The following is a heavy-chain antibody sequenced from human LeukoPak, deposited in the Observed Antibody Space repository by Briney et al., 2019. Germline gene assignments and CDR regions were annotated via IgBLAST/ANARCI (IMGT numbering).Heavy chain of an antibody. D-gene: IGHD3-3*01. V-gene: IGHV4-59*01. CDR3: ARAETYYDFWSGNPLYYYGMDV. CDR2: IYSSGGT. J-gene: IGHJ6*02. CDR1: GGSISSYY. Sequence: SETLSLTCTVSGGSISSYYWSWIRQPPGKGLGWMGNIYSSGGTNYNPSLKSRVTISVDTSKNQFSLKLSSVAAADTAVYYCARAETYYDFWSGNPLYYYGMDVWGQGTTVTVSS.